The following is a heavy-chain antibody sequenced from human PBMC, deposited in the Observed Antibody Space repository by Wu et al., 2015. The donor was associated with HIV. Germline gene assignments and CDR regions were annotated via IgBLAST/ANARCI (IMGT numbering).Heavy chain of an antibody. V-gene: IGHV1-2*02. CDR2: IGGNRGES. D-gene: IGHD3-22*01. CDR1: GYSFTASY. CDR3: ARRTNYDSSGYYFWFDY. Sequence: QVQLVQSGAEVKKPGASMRVSCQASGYSFTASYVHWVRQAPGKGFEWMGWIGGNRGESHSAQRFRDRFTMTRETSTSTAYMELSRLRSDDTAVYYCARRTNYDSSGYYFWFDYWGQGTLVTVSS. J-gene: IGHJ4*02.